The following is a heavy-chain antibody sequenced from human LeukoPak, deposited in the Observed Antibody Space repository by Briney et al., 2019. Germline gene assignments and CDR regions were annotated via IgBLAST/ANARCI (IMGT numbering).Heavy chain of an antibody. J-gene: IGHJ5*02. V-gene: IGHV4-61*02. D-gene: IGHD2-2*01. CDR1: GGSISSGSYY. CDR3: AGERVPPIKPSVVPAAMHVWFDP. CDR2: IYTSGST. Sequence: PSETLSLTCTVSGGSISSGSYYWSWIRQPAGKGLEWIGRIYTSGSTNYNPSLKSRVTISVDTSKNQFSLKLSSVTAADTAVYYCAGERVPPIKPSVVPAAMHVWFDPWGQGTLATVSS.